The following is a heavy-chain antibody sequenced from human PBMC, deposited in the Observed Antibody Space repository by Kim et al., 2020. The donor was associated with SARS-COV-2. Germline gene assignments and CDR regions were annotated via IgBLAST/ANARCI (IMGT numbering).Heavy chain of an antibody. V-gene: IGHV7-4-1*02. D-gene: IGHD2-15*01. Sequence: ASVKVSCKASGYTFTSYAMNWVRQAPGQGLEWMGWINTDTGNTKYAQEFTGRVAISWDTSVSTAYLQLSSLKSEDTAVYYCARYQQYYIVHYLYYFEY. J-gene: IGHJ4*01. CDR3: ARYQQYYIVHYLYYFEY. CDR2: INTDTGNT. CDR1: GYTFTSYA.